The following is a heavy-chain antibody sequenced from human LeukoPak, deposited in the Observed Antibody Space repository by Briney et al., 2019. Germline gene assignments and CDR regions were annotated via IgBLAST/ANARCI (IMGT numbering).Heavy chain of an antibody. J-gene: IGHJ4*02. V-gene: IGHV3-21*01. D-gene: IGHD3-10*01. CDR1: GFTFSNYA. Sequence: GGSLRLSCAASGFTFSNYAMNWVRQAPGKGLEWVSSISSSSSYIYYADSVKGRFTISRDNAKNSLYLQMNSLRAEDTAVYYCARDRVTGRPYDYWGQGTLVTVSS. CDR3: ARDRVTGRPYDY. CDR2: ISSSSSYI.